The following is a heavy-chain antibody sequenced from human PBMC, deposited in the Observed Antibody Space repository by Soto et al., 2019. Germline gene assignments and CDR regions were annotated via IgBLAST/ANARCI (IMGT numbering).Heavy chain of an antibody. V-gene: IGHV1-69*13. CDR1: GGTFSSYA. Sequence: GASVKVSCKASGGTFSSYAISWVRQAPGQGLEWMGGIIPIFGTANYAQKFQGRVTITADESTSTAYMELSGLRSEDTAVYYCARVARPGHYYYYGMDVWGQGTTVTVSS. CDR2: IIPIFGTA. CDR3: ARVARPGHYYYYGMDV. J-gene: IGHJ6*02.